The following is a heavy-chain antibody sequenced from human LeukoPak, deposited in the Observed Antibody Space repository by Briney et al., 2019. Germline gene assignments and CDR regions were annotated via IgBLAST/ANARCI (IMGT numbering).Heavy chain of an antibody. D-gene: IGHD1-26*01. CDR1: GFTLSTYV. Sequence: GASLSLSCAASGFTLSTYVMTWVRQAPGKGMEWVSSISRSGDTTYYGDSVKGRFTISRDNSKNTLYLQMNSLRGDDTAIYYCAKLVGATMTSDYWGQGILVTAS. CDR3: AKLVGATMTSDY. V-gene: IGHV3-23*01. J-gene: IGHJ4*02. CDR2: ISRSGDTT.